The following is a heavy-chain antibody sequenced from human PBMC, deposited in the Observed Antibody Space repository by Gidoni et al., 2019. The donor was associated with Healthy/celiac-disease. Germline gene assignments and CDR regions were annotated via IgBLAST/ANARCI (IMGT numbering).Heavy chain of an antibody. CDR2: ISYDGSNK. D-gene: IGHD2-15*01. V-gene: IGHV3-30-3*01. CDR1: GFTFRSYA. Sequence: QVQLVESGGGVVQPGRSLRLSCAASGFTFRSYAMHWVRQAPGKGLEWVAVISYDGSNKYYADSVKGRFTISRDNSKNTLYLQMNSLRAEDTAVYYCAREMGCSGGSCHGVDYWGQGTLVTVSS. J-gene: IGHJ4*02. CDR3: AREMGCSGGSCHGVDY.